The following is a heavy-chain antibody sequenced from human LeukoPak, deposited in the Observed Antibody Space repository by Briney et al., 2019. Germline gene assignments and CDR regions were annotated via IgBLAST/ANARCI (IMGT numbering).Heavy chain of an antibody. CDR1: GFIFNNYW. D-gene: IGHD4-17*01. V-gene: IGHV3-7*01. Sequence: GGSLRLSCVASGFIFNNYWMSWVRQVPGKGLEWVANMKQDVREKYLVDSVKGRFTVSRDNAKNSVYLQMNTLTAEDTAVYYCARDRGDYLFDYWGQGTLVTVSS. CDR2: MKQDVREK. J-gene: IGHJ4*02. CDR3: ARDRGDYLFDY.